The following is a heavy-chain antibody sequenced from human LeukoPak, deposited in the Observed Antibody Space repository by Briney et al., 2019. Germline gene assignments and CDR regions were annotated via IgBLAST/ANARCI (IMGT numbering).Heavy chain of an antibody. D-gene: IGHD6-13*01. J-gene: IGHJ4*02. CDR3: AGGLAARNTH. CDR1: GFTFSSYE. V-gene: IGHV3-48*03. Sequence: PGGSLRLSCAASGFTFSSYEMNWVRQAPGKGLEWVSYISSSGSTIYYADSVKGRFTISRDNSKNTLYLQMNSLRAEDTAVYFCAGGLAARNTHWGQGTLVTVSS. CDR2: ISSSGSTI.